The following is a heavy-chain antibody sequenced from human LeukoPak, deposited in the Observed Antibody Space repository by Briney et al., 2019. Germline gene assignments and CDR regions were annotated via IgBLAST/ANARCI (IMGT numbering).Heavy chain of an antibody. CDR3: ARFGVVIRDAFDI. CDR1: GGSISSYY. V-gene: IGHV4-59*08. J-gene: IGHJ3*02. Sequence: KPSETLSLTCTVSGGSISSYYWSWIRQPPGKGLEWIGYIYYSGSTNYNPSLKSRVTISVDTSKNQFSLKLSSVTAADTAVYYCARFGVVIRDAFDIWGQGTMVTVSS. CDR2: IYYSGST. D-gene: IGHD3-3*01.